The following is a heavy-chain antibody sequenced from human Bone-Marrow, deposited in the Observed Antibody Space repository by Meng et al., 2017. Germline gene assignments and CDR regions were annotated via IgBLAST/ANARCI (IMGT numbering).Heavy chain of an antibody. CDR2: ISGSGGST. J-gene: IGHJ2*01. CDR3: AKADIVATIKLTPYWYFDL. V-gene: IGHV3-23*01. CDR1: GFTFSSYA. Sequence: GESLKISCAASGFTFSSYAMSWVRQAPGKGLEWVSAISGSGGSTYYADSVKGRFTISRDNSKNTLYLQMNSLRAEDTAVYYCAKADIVATIKLTPYWYFDLWGRGTLVTVSS. D-gene: IGHD5-12*01.